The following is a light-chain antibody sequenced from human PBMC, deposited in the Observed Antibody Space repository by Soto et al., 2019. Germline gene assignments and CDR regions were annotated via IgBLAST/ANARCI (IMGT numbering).Light chain of an antibody. V-gene: IGKV4-1*01. J-gene: IGKJ2*01. Sequence: DIVMTQSPDSLTMSLGERATINCKSSQSVLYSSSNKNYLAWYQQKPGQPPKLLIYWASTRESGVPDRFSGSGSGTDFTLTISSLQAEDVAVYYCQQYHSTRYTFGQGTKLEIK. CDR3: QQYHSTRYT. CDR1: QSVLYSSSNKNY. CDR2: WAS.